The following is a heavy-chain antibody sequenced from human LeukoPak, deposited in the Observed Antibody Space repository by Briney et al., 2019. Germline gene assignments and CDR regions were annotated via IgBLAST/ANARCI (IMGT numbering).Heavy chain of an antibody. D-gene: IGHD5-24*01. CDR2: INPSGGST. J-gene: IGHJ4*02. CDR3: ASPRSGSRSYQRWLQFTFDY. V-gene: IGHV1-46*01. CDR1: GYTFTSYY. Sequence: ASVKVSCKASGYTFTSYYMHWVRQAPGQGLEWMGIINPSGGSTSYAQKFQGRVTMTKDTSTSTVYMELSSLRSEDTAVYYCASPRSGSRSYQRWLQFTFDYWGQGTLVTVSS.